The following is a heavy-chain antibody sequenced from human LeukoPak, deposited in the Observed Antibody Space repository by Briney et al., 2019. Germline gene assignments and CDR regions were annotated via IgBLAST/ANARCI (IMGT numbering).Heavy chain of an antibody. D-gene: IGHD6-19*01. Sequence: ASVKVSCKASGYTFTSYGISWVRQAPGQGLEWMGWISVYNGNTDYVQKFQGRVTMTTDTSTSTAYMELRSLTSDDTAVCYCARFTRTGWPTVDYWGQGTLVTVSS. CDR1: GYTFTSYG. CDR3: ARFTRTGWPTVDY. CDR2: ISVYNGNT. J-gene: IGHJ4*02. V-gene: IGHV1-18*01.